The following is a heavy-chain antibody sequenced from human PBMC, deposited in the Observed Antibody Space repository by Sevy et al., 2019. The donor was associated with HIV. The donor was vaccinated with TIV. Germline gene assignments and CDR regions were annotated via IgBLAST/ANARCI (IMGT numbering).Heavy chain of an antibody. Sequence: GGSLRLSCTASGFTFSSYSMNWVRQAPGKGLEWVSYIKSSSTTIYYADSVKGRFTISRDNAKNSLYLQMNSLRDEDTAVYYCARDVVGAALDAFDIWGQGTMVTVS. CDR2: IKSSSTTI. D-gene: IGHD1-26*01. CDR1: GFTFSSYS. V-gene: IGHV3-48*02. CDR3: ARDVVGAALDAFDI. J-gene: IGHJ3*02.